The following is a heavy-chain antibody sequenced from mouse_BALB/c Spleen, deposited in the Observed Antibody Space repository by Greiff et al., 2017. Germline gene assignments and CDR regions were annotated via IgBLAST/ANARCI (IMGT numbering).Heavy chain of an antibody. CDR1: GYTFTDYA. CDR2: ISTYYGDA. D-gene: IGHD2-4*01. CDR3: ARSGLRRGYYAMDY. J-gene: IGHJ4*01. V-gene: IGHV1S137*01. Sequence: QVQLQQSGAELVRPGVSVKISCKGSGYTFTDYAMHWVKQSHAKSLEWIGVISTYYGDASYNQKFKGKATMTVDKSSSTAYMELARLTSEDSAIYYCARSGLRRGYYAMDYWGQGTSVTVSS.